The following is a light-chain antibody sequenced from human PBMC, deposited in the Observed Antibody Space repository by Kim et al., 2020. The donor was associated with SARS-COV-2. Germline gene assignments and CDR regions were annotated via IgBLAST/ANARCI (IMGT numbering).Light chain of an antibody. V-gene: IGKV3-20*01. J-gene: IGKJ1*01. CDR2: SAS. CDR3: QQYASSPET. CDR1: QSVSSNC. Sequence: ENVLTQSPGTLSLSPGERATLSCRASQSVSSNCLAWYQQKAGQAPRLVIYSASSRATGIPDRFSGSGSGTDFTLTISRLEPEDFAVYYCQQYASSPETFGQGTKVDIK.